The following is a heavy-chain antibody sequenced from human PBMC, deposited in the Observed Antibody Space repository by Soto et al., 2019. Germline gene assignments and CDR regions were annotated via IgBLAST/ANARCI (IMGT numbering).Heavy chain of an antibody. Sequence: QVHLQGSGPERLKPSGPRSSTCAFLGGPSGIRTGWTWVRQPPGMAQEWIGEIFHTGSTNYNPSLKSRVTMSLDKSKDQFSLSLTSVTAADTAMYYCATYPPDSSGYFLLYWGQGTLITVSS. CDR1: GGPSGIRTG. J-gene: IGHJ4*02. CDR2: IFHTGST. CDR3: ATYPPDSSGYFLLY. D-gene: IGHD3-22*01. V-gene: IGHV4-4*02.